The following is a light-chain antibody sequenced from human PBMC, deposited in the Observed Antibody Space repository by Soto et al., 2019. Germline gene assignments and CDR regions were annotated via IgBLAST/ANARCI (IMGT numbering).Light chain of an antibody. J-gene: IGLJ1*01. CDR1: RNDIGAYEF. CDR3: KSYAGSNTYV. Sequence: QSVLTQPPSASGSPGQSVTISCTGTRNDIGAYEFVSWYQHHPGKAPKLIIYEVVQRPSGVPDRFSGSKSGNTASLTVSGLQAADEADYYCKSYAGSNTYVFGPGTKVIVL. V-gene: IGLV2-8*01. CDR2: EVV.